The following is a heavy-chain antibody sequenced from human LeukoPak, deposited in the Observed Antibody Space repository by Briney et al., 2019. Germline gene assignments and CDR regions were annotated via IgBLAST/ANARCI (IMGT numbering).Heavy chain of an antibody. CDR3: ARAGRNTVYGMLV. Sequence: ASVKVTFKSSGYTFSGYYMHEVRQPPGQGLEWMGWINCYSGGTTYAQEFQGRVTMTRDTSNSTAYLELSRLRSDDTAVYYCARAGRNTVYGMLVWARETSVTVSS. D-gene: IGHD4-17*01. J-gene: IGHJ6*01. V-gene: IGHV1-2*02. CDR2: INCYSGGT. CDR1: GYTFSGYY.